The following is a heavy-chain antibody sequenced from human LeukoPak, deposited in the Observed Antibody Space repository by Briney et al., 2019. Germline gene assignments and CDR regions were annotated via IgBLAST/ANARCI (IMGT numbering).Heavy chain of an antibody. Sequence: GGSLRLSCAASGFSFSSFEMNWVRQAPGKGLEWVSYISSGGSTMDYADSVKGRFTISRDSAKNSLYLQMNSLRAEDTAVYYCARAGNIRLDYWGQGTLVTVSS. D-gene: IGHD1/OR15-1a*01. CDR1: GFSFSSFE. J-gene: IGHJ4*02. CDR2: ISSGGSTM. CDR3: ARAGNIRLDY. V-gene: IGHV3-48*03.